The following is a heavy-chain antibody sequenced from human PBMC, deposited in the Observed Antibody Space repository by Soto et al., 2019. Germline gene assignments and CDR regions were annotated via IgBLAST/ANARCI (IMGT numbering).Heavy chain of an antibody. J-gene: IGHJ4*02. D-gene: IGHD2-15*01. Sequence: DSVKGRFTISRDDAKNTLFLELNSLRADDTAVYYCVKDYCSGGTCYYFDYWGQGTLVTVSS. CDR3: VKDYCSGGTCYYFDY. V-gene: IGHV3-30*02.